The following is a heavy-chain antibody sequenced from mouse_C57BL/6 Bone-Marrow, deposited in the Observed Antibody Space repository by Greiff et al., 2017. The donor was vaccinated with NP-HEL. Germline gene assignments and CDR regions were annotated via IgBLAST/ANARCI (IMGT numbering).Heavy chain of an antibody. J-gene: IGHJ4*01. CDR2: IYPRDGST. Sequence: VKLVESGPELVKPGASVKLSCKASGYTFTSYDINWVKQRPGPGLEWIGWIYPRDGSTKYNEKFKGKATLTVDTSSSTAYMELHSLTSEDSAVYFCARPTAQVPYAMDYWGQGTSVTVSS. V-gene: IGHV1-85*01. CDR3: ARPTAQVPYAMDY. CDR1: GYTFTSYD. D-gene: IGHD3-2*02.